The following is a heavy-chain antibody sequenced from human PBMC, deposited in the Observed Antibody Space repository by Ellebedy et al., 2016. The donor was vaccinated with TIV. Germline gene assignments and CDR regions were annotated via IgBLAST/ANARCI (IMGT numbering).Heavy chain of an antibody. CDR1: GYTFTSYY. V-gene: IGHV1-46*01. D-gene: IGHD3-9*01. CDR3: GRATPRYFDVVTGYGLVDF. J-gene: IGHJ4*02. Sequence: AASVKVSCKASGYTFTSYYIHWVRQAPGQGLEWMGVINPSGGPPRYAQKFQGRVTLTTDTSTSAVYMELSTLNSEDTAVYYCGRATPRYFDVVTGYGLVDFWGLGTLVAVSS. CDR2: INPSGGPP.